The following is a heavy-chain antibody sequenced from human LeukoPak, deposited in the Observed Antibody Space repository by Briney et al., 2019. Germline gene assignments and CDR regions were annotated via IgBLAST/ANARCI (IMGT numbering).Heavy chain of an antibody. J-gene: IGHJ4*02. V-gene: IGHV3-73*01. CDR1: GFTFSGSA. CDR3: TRGSVDTAMVTPPDY. D-gene: IGHD5-18*01. CDR2: IRSKANSYAT. Sequence: GGSLRLSCAVSGFTFSGSAMHWVRQASGKGLEWVGRIRSKANSYATAYAASVKGRFTISRDDSKNTAYLQMNSLKTEDTAVYYCTRGSVDTAMVTPPDYWGQGTLVTVSS.